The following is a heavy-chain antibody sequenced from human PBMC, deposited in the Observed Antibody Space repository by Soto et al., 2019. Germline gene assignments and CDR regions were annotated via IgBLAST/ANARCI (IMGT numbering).Heavy chain of an antibody. CDR2: IYYSGST. CDR3: ARHPSPSGSTWPIDY. J-gene: IGHJ4*02. Sequence: PSETLSLTCTVSGGSISSSSNYWGWIRQPPGKGLEWIGTIYYSGSTYYNPSLKSRVTISVDTSKNQFSLKLTSVTAADTAVYYCARHPSPSGSTWPIDYWGQGTLVTVSS. CDR1: GGSISSSSNY. D-gene: IGHD6-13*01. V-gene: IGHV4-39*01.